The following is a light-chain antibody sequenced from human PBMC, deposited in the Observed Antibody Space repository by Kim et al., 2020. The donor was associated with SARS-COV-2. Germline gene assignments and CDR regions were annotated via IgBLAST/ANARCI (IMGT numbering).Light chain of an antibody. Sequence: SASVGDRFTITRRASQCISTYLAWYQQKPGKVPKLLIYSASALQAGVPSRFSGSGSGTDFTLTINSLQPEDVATYYCQMYYSAPHTFGPGTKLEI. CDR1: QCISTY. CDR2: SAS. CDR3: QMYYSAPHT. V-gene: IGKV1-27*01. J-gene: IGKJ2*01.